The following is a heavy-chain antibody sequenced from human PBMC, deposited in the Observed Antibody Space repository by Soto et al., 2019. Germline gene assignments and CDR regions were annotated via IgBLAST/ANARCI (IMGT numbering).Heavy chain of an antibody. V-gene: IGHV1-24*01. Sequence: ASVKVSCKVSGYTLTELSMHWVRQASGKGLEWMGGFDPEDGETIYAQKFQGRVTMTEDTSTDTAYMELRSLRSEDTAVYYCATGGNYYGSGRKGPQIYYYYYGMDVWGQGTTVTVSS. CDR2: FDPEDGET. CDR3: ATGGNYYGSGRKGPQIYYYYYGMDV. CDR1: GYTLTELS. D-gene: IGHD3-10*01. J-gene: IGHJ6*02.